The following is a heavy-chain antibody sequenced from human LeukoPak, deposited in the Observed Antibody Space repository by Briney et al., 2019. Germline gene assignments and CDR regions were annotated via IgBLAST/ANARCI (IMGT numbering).Heavy chain of an antibody. J-gene: IGHJ3*02. D-gene: IGHD3-9*01. V-gene: IGHV3-23*01. CDR2: ITGGGDNT. Sequence: GGSLRLSCAASEFTFSAYAMSWVRQAPGKGLEWVSAITGGGDNTYYADSVKGRFTISRDNSKKRLYLQMNSLRAEDTAVYYCASSIRYFDWLPLGAFDIWGQGTMVTVSS. CDR3: ASSIRYFDWLPLGAFDI. CDR1: EFTFSAYA.